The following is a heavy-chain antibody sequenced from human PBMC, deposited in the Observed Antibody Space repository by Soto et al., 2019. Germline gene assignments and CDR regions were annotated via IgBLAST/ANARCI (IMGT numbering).Heavy chain of an antibody. CDR3: PRDSPRGGWQFFFYFDY. Sequence: PGGSLRLSCAASGFTLSSYWMSWVRQAPGKGLEWVANIKQDGSEKYYVDSVKGRSTISRDNAKNSLYLQMNSLRAEDTAVYSCPRDSPRGGWQFFFYFDYWGQGTLVTVSS. CDR2: IKQDGSEK. CDR1: GFTLSSYW. D-gene: IGHD6-19*01. J-gene: IGHJ4*02. V-gene: IGHV3-7*01.